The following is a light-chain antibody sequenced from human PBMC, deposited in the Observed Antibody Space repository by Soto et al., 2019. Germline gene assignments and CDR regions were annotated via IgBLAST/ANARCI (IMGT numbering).Light chain of an antibody. CDR3: SSYAGSNNLYV. CDR2: EVS. V-gene: IGLV2-8*01. Sequence: QSVLTQPPSASGSPGQSVTISCTGTSSDVGGYNYVSWYQQHPGKAPKLMIYEVSKRPSGVPDRFSGSKSGNTASLTVSGLRAEDEADYYCSSYAGSNNLYVFGTGTKVTVL. J-gene: IGLJ1*01. CDR1: SSDVGGYNY.